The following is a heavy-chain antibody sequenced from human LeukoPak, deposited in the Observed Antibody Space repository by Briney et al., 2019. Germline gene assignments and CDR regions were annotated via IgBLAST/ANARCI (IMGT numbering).Heavy chain of an antibody. V-gene: IGHV3-23*01. CDR2: ISGSGGST. J-gene: IGHJ6*02. D-gene: IGHD6-6*01. Sequence: GGSLRLSCAASGFTFSSYAMSWVRQAPGKGLEWVSAISGSGGSTYYADSVKGRFTISRDNSKNTLYLQMNSLRAEDTAVYYRAKAEYSSNYGMDVWGQGTTVTVSS. CDR1: GFTFSSYA. CDR3: AKAEYSSNYGMDV.